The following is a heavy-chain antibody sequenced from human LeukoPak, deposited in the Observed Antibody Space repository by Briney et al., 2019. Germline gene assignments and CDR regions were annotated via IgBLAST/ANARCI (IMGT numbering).Heavy chain of an antibody. J-gene: IGHJ4*02. CDR3: AKEDTAGSTGSADY. V-gene: IGHV1-8*01. CDR1: GYTFTSYD. D-gene: IGHD2-2*01. Sequence: ASVKVSCKAPGYTFTSYDINWVRQATGQGLEWMGWMNPNSGNTGYAQKFQGRVTMTRNTSISTAYMELSSLRSEDTAVYFCAKEDTAGSTGSADYWGQGTLVTVSS. CDR2: MNPNSGNT.